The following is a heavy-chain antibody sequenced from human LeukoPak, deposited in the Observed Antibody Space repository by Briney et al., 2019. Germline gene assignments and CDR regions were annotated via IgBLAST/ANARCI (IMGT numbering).Heavy chain of an antibody. D-gene: IGHD3-10*01. J-gene: IGHJ3*02. CDR3: ARSDGYGLVGI. Sequence: SETLSLTCTVSGGSISSGSYYWSWIRQPAGKGLEWIGRIYTSGSTNYNPSLKSRFIIIIDTPKNHFSLTLSSVTAADTAVYYCARSDGYGLVGIWGQGTMVTVSS. V-gene: IGHV4-61*02. CDR2: IYTSGST. CDR1: GGSISSGSYY.